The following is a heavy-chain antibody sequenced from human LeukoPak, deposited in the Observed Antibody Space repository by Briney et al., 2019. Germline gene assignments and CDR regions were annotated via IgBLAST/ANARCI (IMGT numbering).Heavy chain of an antibody. D-gene: IGHD6-19*01. V-gene: IGHV3-11*06. CDR2: ISSSSSYT. CDR3: AATGYSSGWYGY. CDR1: GFTFSDYY. J-gene: IGHJ4*02. Sequence: GGSLRLSCAASGFTFSDYYMSWLRQAPGKGLEWVSYISSSSSYTNYADSVKGRFTISRDNAKNSLYLQMNSLRAEDTAVYYCAATGYSSGWYGYWGQGTLVTVSS.